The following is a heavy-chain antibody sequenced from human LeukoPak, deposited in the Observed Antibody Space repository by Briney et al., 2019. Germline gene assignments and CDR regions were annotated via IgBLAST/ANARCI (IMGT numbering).Heavy chain of an antibody. Sequence: ASAKVSCKASGYSFPSYDISWVRQAPGQGLEWMGWIRAYNGNTNYAQKFQGRVTMTTDTSTSTAYMELRSLRSDDTAVYYCARGGCGGGNCYSGTGWFESWGQGALVIVST. CDR1: GYSFPSYD. D-gene: IGHD2-21*02. J-gene: IGHJ5*01. V-gene: IGHV1-18*01. CDR3: ARGGCGGGNCYSGTGWFES. CDR2: IRAYNGNT.